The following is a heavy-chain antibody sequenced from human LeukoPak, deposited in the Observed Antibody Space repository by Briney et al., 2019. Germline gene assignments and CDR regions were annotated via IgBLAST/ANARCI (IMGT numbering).Heavy chain of an antibody. CDR3: ARDLCLTGRPCGMDV. J-gene: IGHJ6*02. V-gene: IGHV4-34*01. Sequence: SETLSLTCAVYGGSFSGYYWSWIRQPPGKGLEWIGEINHSGSTNYNPSLKGRVTISVDTSKNQFSLKLSSVTAADTAVYYCARDLCLTGRPCGMDVWGQGTTVTVSS. CDR1: GGSFSGYY. D-gene: IGHD3-9*01. CDR2: INHSGST.